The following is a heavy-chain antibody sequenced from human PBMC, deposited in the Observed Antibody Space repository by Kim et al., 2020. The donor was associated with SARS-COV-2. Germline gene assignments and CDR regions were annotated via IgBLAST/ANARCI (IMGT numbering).Heavy chain of an antibody. CDR3: THSSSWYKFDY. J-gene: IGHJ4*02. Sequence: ASVKVSCKASGYTFTSYAMHWVRQAPGQRLEWMGWINAGNGNTKYSQKFQGRVTITRDTSASTAYMELSSLRSEDTAVYYCTHSSSWYKFDYWGQGTLVTVSS. CDR1: GYTFTSYA. CDR2: INAGNGNT. D-gene: IGHD6-13*01. V-gene: IGHV1-3*01.